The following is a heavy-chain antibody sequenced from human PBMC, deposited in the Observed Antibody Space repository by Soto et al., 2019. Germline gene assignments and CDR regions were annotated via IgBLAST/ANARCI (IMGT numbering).Heavy chain of an antibody. Sequence: PSETLSLTCAVSGGSISSGGYSWSWIRQPPGKGLEWIGYIYHSGSTYYNPSLKSRVTISVDRSKNQFSLKLSSVTAADTAVYYCARGGSGLSFDYWGQGTLVTVAS. CDR2: IYHSGST. CDR3: ARGGSGLSFDY. CDR1: GGSISSGGYS. D-gene: IGHD6-25*01. J-gene: IGHJ4*02. V-gene: IGHV4-30-2*01.